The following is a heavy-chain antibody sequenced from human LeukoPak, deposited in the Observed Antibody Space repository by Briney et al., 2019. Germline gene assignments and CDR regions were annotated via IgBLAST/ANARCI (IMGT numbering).Heavy chain of an antibody. CDR3: ALVKNEVEEAATPFNY. CDR2: IDPEDDET. D-gene: IGHD2-15*01. Sequence: GASVKVSCKTSGFTFTEYYIQWVQQAPGKGLEWMGRIDPEDDETKYAEKFQGRVTITAETSTDTAHMELSSLTSEDTAVYYCALVKNEVEEAATPFNYWGQGTLVTVSS. V-gene: IGHV1-69-2*01. CDR1: GFTFTEYY. J-gene: IGHJ4*02.